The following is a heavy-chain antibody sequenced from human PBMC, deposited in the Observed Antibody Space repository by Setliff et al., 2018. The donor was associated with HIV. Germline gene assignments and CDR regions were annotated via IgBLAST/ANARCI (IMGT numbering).Heavy chain of an antibody. J-gene: IGHJ4*02. CDR2: IYHGGST. CDR3: ASGEPYYYDSTGYSGNYFDY. CDR1: GGSISSSNW. D-gene: IGHD3-22*01. Sequence: SETLSLTCAVSGGSISSSNWWRWVRQPPGKGLEWIGEIYHGGSTNYNPSLKSRVTISVDKSKNQFSLKPASVTAADTAVYYCASGEPYYYDSTGYSGNYFDYWGQGTLVTVSS. V-gene: IGHV4-4*02.